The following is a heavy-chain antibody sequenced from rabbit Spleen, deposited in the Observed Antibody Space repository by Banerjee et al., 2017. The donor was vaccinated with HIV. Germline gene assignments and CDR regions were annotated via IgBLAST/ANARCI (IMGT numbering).Heavy chain of an antibody. J-gene: IGHJ4*01. D-gene: IGHD3-1*01. CDR1: GFSFSNNYY. CDR3: ARDLASVVGWNFNL. V-gene: IGHV1S40*01. Sequence: QSLEESGGGLVQPEGSLTLTCTASGFSFSNNYYMCWVRQAPGKGLEWIACILGGSGTSYYASWAKGRFTISKTSSTTVTLQMTSLTAADTATYFCARDLASVVGWNFNLWGPGTLVTVS. CDR2: ILGGSGTS.